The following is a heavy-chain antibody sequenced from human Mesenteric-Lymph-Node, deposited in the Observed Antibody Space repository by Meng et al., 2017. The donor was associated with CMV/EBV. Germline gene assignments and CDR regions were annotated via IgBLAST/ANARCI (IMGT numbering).Heavy chain of an antibody. V-gene: IGHV1-3*01. CDR3: ARSILGATRGGLDY. Sequence: SGYTVTNYIIHWMRQAPGQRLEGMGWIDAGSGNTEYTQKFQGRLTITSDTSASTAYMELGSLMSEDTAVYYCARSILGATRGGLDYWGQGTLVTVSS. D-gene: IGHD1-26*01. CDR1: GYTVTNYI. J-gene: IGHJ4*02. CDR2: IDAGSGNT.